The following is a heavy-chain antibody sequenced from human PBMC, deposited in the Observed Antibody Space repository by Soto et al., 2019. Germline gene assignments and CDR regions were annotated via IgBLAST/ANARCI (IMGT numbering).Heavy chain of an antibody. D-gene: IGHD6-6*01. Sequence: QVQLVESGGGVVQPGRSLRLSCAASGFTFSSYGMHWVRQAPGKGLEWVAVISYDGSNKYYADSVKGRFTISRDNSKNTLYLQMNSLRAEDTAVYYCAKDLEAARPYGLDVWGQGTTVTVSS. CDR2: ISYDGSNK. V-gene: IGHV3-30*18. CDR3: AKDLEAARPYGLDV. CDR1: GFTFSSYG. J-gene: IGHJ6*02.